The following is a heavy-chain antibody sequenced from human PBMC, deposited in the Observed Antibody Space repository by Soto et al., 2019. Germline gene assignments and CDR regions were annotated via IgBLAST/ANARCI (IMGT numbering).Heavy chain of an antibody. V-gene: IGHV3-15*01. Sequence: EVQLVESGGGLVKPGGSLRLSCEASGFTFIYAWMSWVGQAPGKGLEWVGHIKSNTDGGTTDYAAPVNGRFTISRDDSKTTLYLQMSSLKTEDTAVYYCTPDPILAAAGGSDPWGQGTLVTVSS. D-gene: IGHD6-13*01. CDR3: TPDPILAAAGGSDP. CDR2: IKSNTDGGTT. CDR1: GFTFIYAW. J-gene: IGHJ5*02.